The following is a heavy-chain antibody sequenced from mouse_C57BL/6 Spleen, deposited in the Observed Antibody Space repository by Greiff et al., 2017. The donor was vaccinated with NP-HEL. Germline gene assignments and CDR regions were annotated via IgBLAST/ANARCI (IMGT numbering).Heavy chain of an antibody. CDR3: AREDDGYYDYAMDY. CDR1: GYTFTSYT. J-gene: IGHJ4*01. D-gene: IGHD2-3*01. V-gene: IGHV1-4*01. Sequence: QVHVKQSGAELARPGASVKMSCKASGYTFTSYTMHWVKQRPGQGLEWIGYINPSSGYTKYNQKFKDKATLTADKSSSTAYMQLSSLTSEDSAVYYCAREDDGYYDYAMDYWGQGTSVTVSS. CDR2: INPSSGYT.